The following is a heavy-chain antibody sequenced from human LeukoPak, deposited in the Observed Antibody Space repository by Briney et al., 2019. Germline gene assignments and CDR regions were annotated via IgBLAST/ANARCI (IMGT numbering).Heavy chain of an antibody. V-gene: IGHV1-18*01. Sequence: ASVKVSCKASGYTFTSYGISWVRQAPGQGLEWMGWISAYNGNTNYAQKLQGRVTMTTDTSTSTAYMELRSLRSDDTAVYYCARVYSSSLRNWFDPWGQGTLVTVSS. D-gene: IGHD6-6*01. J-gene: IGHJ5*02. CDR2: ISAYNGNT. CDR3: ARVYSSSLRNWFDP. CDR1: GYTFTSYG.